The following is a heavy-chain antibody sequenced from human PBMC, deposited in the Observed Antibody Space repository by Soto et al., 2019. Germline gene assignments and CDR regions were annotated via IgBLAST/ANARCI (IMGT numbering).Heavy chain of an antibody. D-gene: IGHD2-21*02. CDR3: GIGPAAHCVGDCRIND. V-gene: IGHV3-21*03. J-gene: IGHJ4*02. CDR2: ISAWSPFT. CDR1: GFAFRAFA. Sequence: EVQLWRSGGGLVRPGESFRLSCVVSGFAFRAFAVNLVRQGAGKGRHWFASISAWSPFTSLADSVRGHFTVARDNASNTLFLAMDGLKPDVPGIYCSGIGPAAHCVGDCRINDWGQGA.